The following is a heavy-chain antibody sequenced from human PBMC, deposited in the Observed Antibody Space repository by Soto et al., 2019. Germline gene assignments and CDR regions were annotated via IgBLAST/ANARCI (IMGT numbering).Heavy chain of an antibody. CDR3: ARDSSGWYAHYFDY. D-gene: IGHD6-19*01. V-gene: IGHV1-18*01. CDR2: VSAYNGNT. Sequence: ASVKVSCKASGGTFSGYTISWVRQAPGQGLEWMGWVSAYNGNTNYAQKFQGRVTMTTDTSTSTAYMELRSLRSDDTAVYYCARDSSGWYAHYFDYWGQGTLVTVSS. J-gene: IGHJ4*02. CDR1: GGTFSGYT.